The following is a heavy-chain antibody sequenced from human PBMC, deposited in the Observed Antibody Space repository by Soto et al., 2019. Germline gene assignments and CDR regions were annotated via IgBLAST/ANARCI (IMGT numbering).Heavy chain of an antibody. CDR2: IKQDGSEK. J-gene: IGHJ6*02. V-gene: IGHV3-7*05. CDR1: GFTFSSYW. Sequence: GGSLRLSCAASGFTFSSYWMSWVRQAPGKGLEWVANIKQDGSEKYYVDSVKSRFTISRDNAKNSLYLQMNSLRAEDTAVYYCAREITNSSGYRYYYGMDVWGQGTTVTVSS. CDR3: AREITNSSGYRYYYGMDV. D-gene: IGHD3-22*01.